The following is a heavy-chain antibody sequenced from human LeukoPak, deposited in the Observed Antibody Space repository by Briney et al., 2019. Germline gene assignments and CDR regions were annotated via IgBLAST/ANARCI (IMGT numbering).Heavy chain of an antibody. CDR3: AKVRGGLYYYGSGSYYMNY. CDR1: GFTFSSYA. J-gene: IGHJ4*02. V-gene: IGHV3-23*01. CDR2: ISGSGGST. Sequence: GGSLRLSCAASGFTFSSYAMSWVRQAPGKGLEWVSAISGSGGSTYYADSVKGRFTISRDNSENTLYLQMNSLRAEDTAVYYCAKVRGGLYYYGSGSYYMNYWGQGTLVTVSS. D-gene: IGHD3-10*01.